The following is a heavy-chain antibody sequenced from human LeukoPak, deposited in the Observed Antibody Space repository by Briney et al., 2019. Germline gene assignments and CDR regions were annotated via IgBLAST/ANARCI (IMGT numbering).Heavy chain of an antibody. CDR2: IIPILGIA. CDR1: GGTFSSYA. J-gene: IGHJ4*02. Sequence: SVKVSCKASGGTFSSYAISWVRQAPGQGLEWMGRIIPILGIANYAQRFQGRVTITADKSTSTAYMELSSLRSEDTAVYYCAIGLGGKKSGDYWGQGTLVTVSS. D-gene: IGHD4-23*01. V-gene: IGHV1-69*04. CDR3: AIGLGGKKSGDY.